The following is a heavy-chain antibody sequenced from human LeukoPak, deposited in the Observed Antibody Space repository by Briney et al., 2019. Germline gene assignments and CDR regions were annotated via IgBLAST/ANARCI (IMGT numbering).Heavy chain of an antibody. Sequence: SQTLSLTCAISGDSVSSNSAAWNWIRRSPSRGLEWLGRTYYRSKWYNDYAVSVKSRITINPDTSKNQFSLRLSSVTTADTAVYYCARGQKYRSGYTVTELGSGYFDYWGQGTLVTVSS. CDR2: TYYRSKWYN. CDR1: GDSVSSNSAA. J-gene: IGHJ4*02. D-gene: IGHD5-18*01. CDR3: ARGQKYRSGYTVTELGSGYFDY. V-gene: IGHV6-1*01.